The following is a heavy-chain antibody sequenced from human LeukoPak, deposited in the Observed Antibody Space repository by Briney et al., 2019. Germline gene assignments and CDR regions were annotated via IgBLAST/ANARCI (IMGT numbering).Heavy chain of an antibody. D-gene: IGHD3-22*01. V-gene: IGHV4-59*12. CDR3: ARGFGVGSSGYSLDY. CDR2: IYYSGST. J-gene: IGHJ4*02. Sequence: SQTLSLTCTVSGGSISSYYWSWIRQPPGKGLEWIGYIYYSGSTNYNPSLKSRVTISVDTSKNQFSLKLSSVTAADTAVYYCARGFGVGSSGYSLDYWGQGTLVTVSS. CDR1: GGSISSYY.